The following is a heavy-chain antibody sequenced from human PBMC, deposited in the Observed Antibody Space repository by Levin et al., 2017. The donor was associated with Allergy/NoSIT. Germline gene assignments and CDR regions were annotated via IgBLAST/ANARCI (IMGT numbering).Heavy chain of an antibody. D-gene: IGHD6-13*01. J-gene: IGHJ4*02. V-gene: IGHV2-5*02. CDR2: IYWDDDK. CDR1: GFSLSTSGVG. CDR3: AHSRSAGLGQQLDFDY. Sequence: SGPTLVKPTQTLTLTCTFSGFSLSTSGVGVGWIRQPPGKALEWLALIYWDDDKRYSPSLKSRLTITKDTSKNQVVLTMTNMDPVDTATYYCAHSRSAGLGQQLDFDYWGQGTLVTVSS.